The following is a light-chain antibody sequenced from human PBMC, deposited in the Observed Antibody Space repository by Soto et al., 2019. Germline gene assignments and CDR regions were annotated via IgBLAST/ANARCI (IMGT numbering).Light chain of an antibody. CDR3: QQYNNWS. Sequence: EIVLTQSPATLSLTPGERAALSCRASQSVSTYLAWYQQKPGQAPRLFIYDASNRATGIPARFSGSGSGTDFTLTISSLQSEDFAVYYCQQYNNWSFGQGTRLEIK. CDR1: QSVSTY. V-gene: IGKV3-11*01. CDR2: DAS. J-gene: IGKJ5*01.